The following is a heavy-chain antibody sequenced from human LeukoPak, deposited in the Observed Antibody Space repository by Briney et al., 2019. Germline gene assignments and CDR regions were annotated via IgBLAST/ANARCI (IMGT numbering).Heavy chain of an antibody. J-gene: IGHJ4*02. CDR2: ISGSGGST. V-gene: IGHV3-23*01. D-gene: IGHD6-13*01. Sequence: PGGSLRLSCAASGFTFSSYAMSWVRQAPGKGLEWVSAISGSGGSTYYADSVKGRFTISRDNAKNSLYLQMNSLRAEDTAVYYCARLDGQQLTSFFDYWGQGTLVTVSS. CDR3: ARLDGQQLTSFFDY. CDR1: GFTFSSYA.